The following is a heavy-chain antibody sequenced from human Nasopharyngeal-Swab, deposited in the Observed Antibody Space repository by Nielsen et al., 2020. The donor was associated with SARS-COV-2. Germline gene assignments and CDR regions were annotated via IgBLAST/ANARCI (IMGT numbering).Heavy chain of an antibody. V-gene: IGHV1-69*13. J-gene: IGHJ6*02. CDR3: ARKRRGYYYYGMDV. Sequence: SVKVSCKAPGGTFSSYAISWVRQAPGRGLEWMGGIIPIFGTANYAQKFQGRVTITADESTSTAYMELSSLRSEDTAVYYCARKRRGYYYYGMDVWGQGTTVTVSS. CDR1: GGTFSSYA. CDR2: IIPIFGTA. D-gene: IGHD3-10*01.